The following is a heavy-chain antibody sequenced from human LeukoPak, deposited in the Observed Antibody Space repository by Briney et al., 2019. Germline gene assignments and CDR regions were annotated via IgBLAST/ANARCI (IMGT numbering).Heavy chain of an antibody. CDR2: ISAYNGNT. CDR3: ARGGNSGWYPSSAALDY. J-gene: IGHJ4*02. Sequence: EASVKVSCKASGYTFTSYGISWVRQAPGQGLEWMGWISAYNGNTNYAQKFQGRVTMTRNTSISTAYMELSSLRSEDTAVYYCARGGNSGWYPSSAALDYWGQGTLVTVSS. V-gene: IGHV1-18*01. CDR1: GYTFTSYG. D-gene: IGHD6-19*01.